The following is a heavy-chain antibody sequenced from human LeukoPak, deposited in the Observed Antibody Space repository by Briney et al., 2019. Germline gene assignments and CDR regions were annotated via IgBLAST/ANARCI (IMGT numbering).Heavy chain of an antibody. CDR1: GYSISSGYY. V-gene: IGHV4-38-2*02. CDR3: ARDRRTGYYGSGSYYNQREIDP. CDR2: IYHSGST. J-gene: IGHJ5*02. Sequence: SETLSLTCTVSGYSISSGYYWGWIRQPPGKGLEWIGSIYHSGSTYYNPSLKSRVTISVDTSKNQFSLKLSSVTAADTAVYYCARDRRTGYYGSGSYYNQREIDPWGQGTLVTVSS. D-gene: IGHD3-10*01.